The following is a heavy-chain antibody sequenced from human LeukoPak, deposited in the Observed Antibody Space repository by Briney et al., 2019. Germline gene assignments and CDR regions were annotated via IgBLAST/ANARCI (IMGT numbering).Heavy chain of an antibody. J-gene: IGHJ4*02. V-gene: IGHV3-23*01. CDR3: AKGRRNCSSTSCYLDY. Sequence: GGSLRLSCAASGFTFSSYAMSWVRQAPGKGLEWVSAISGSGGSTYYADAVKGRFTISRDNSKNTLYLQMNSLRAEDTAVYYCAKGRRNCSSTSCYLDYWGQGTLVTVPS. D-gene: IGHD2-2*01. CDR2: ISGSGGST. CDR1: GFTFSSYA.